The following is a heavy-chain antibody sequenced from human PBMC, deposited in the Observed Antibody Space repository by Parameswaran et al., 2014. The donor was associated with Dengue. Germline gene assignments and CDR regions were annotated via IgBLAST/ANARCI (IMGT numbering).Heavy chain of an antibody. V-gene: IGHV1-69*01. J-gene: IGHJ6*02. CDR3: AHTVVTAPRGNYYYGMDV. D-gene: IGHD2-21*02. CDR2: IIPIFGTA. Sequence: WVRQAPGQGLEWMGGIIPIFGTANYAQKFQGRVTITADESTSTAYMELSSLRSEDTAVYYCAHTVVTAPRGNYYYGMDVWGQGTTVTVSS.